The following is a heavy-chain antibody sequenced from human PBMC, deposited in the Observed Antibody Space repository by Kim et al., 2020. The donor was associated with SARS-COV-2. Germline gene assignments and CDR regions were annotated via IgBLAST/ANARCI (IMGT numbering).Heavy chain of an antibody. D-gene: IGHD3-9*01. J-gene: IGHJ6*02. Sequence: ASVKVSCKASGYTFTSYAMNWVRQAPGQGLEWMGWINTNTGNPTYAQGFTGRFVFSLDTSVSTAYLQISSLKAEDTAVYYCARGWVLRYFDWLSIVYYYYGMDVWGQGTTVTVSS. CDR2: INTNTGNP. CDR1: GYTFTSYA. CDR3: ARGWVLRYFDWLSIVYYYYGMDV. V-gene: IGHV7-4-1*02.